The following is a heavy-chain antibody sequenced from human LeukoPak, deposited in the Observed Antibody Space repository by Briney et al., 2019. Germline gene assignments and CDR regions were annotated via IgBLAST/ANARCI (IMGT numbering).Heavy chain of an antibody. CDR1: GGSFSGYY. V-gene: IGHV4-34*09. J-gene: IGHJ4*02. Sequence: SETLSLTCAVYGGSFSGYYWSWIRQPPGKGLEWIGEINHSGSTNYNPSLKSRVTISVDTSKNQFSLKLSSVTAADTAVYYCARSKYYYDSSGTLDYWGQGTLVTVSS. D-gene: IGHD3-22*01. CDR2: INHSGST. CDR3: ARSKYYYDSSGTLDY.